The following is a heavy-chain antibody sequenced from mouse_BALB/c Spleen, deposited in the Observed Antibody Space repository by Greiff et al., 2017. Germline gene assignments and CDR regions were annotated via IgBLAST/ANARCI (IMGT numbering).Heavy chain of an antibody. J-gene: IGHJ1*01. Sequence: EVKLVESGGGLVQPGGSRKLSCAASGFTFSSFGMHWVRQAPEKGLEWVAYISSGSSTIYYADTVKGRFTISRDNPKNTLFLQMTSLRSEDTAMYYCARCHYGNPYWYFDVWGAGTTVTVSS. CDR3: ARCHYGNPYWYFDV. CDR2: ISSGSSTI. D-gene: IGHD2-1*01. CDR1: GFTFSSFG. V-gene: IGHV5-17*02.